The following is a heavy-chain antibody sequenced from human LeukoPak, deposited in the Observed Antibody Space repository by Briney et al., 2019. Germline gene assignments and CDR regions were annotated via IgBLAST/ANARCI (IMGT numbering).Heavy chain of an antibody. CDR2: ISYDGSNK. CDR3: ARWGYDFWSGLDY. D-gene: IGHD3-3*01. V-gene: IGHV3-30-3*01. Sequence: GRSLRLSCAASGFTFSSYAMHWVRQAQGKGLEGLAVISYDGSNKYYADSVKGRFTISRDNSKNTLYLQMNSLRAEDTAVYYCARWGYDFWSGLDYWGQGTLVTVSS. J-gene: IGHJ4*02. CDR1: GFTFSSYA.